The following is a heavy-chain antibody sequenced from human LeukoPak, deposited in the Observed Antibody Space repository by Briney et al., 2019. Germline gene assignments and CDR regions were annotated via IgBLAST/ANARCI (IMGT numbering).Heavy chain of an antibody. CDR1: GYTLTELS. CDR2: FDPEDGET. V-gene: IGHV1-24*01. Sequence: ASVKVSCKVSGYTLTELSMHWVRQAPGKGLEWMGGFDPEDGETIYAQKFQGRVTMTEDTSTDTAYMELSSLRSEDTAVYYCATQRLHPQYYYYGMDVWGQGTTVTVSS. CDR3: ATQRLHPQYYYYGMDV. D-gene: IGHD1-1*01. J-gene: IGHJ6*02.